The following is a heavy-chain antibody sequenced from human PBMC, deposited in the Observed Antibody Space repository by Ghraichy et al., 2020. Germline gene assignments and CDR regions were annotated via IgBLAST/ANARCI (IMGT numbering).Heavy chain of an antibody. D-gene: IGHD1-1*01. J-gene: IGHJ5*02. CDR1: GFTFSGEW. CDR2: IKTDGSEK. CDR3: ARDLNWNRGP. V-gene: IGHV3-7*01. Sequence: GGSLRLSCSASGFTFSGEWMTWVRQAPGKGLEWVANIKTDGSEKHYVDSVMGRFTISRDNAKNSLYLEMNSLRDEDTAVYYRARDLNWNRGPWGQGTLVTVSS.